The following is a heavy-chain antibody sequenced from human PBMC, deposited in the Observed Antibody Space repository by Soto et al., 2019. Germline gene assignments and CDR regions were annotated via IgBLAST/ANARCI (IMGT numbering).Heavy chain of an antibody. Sequence: QVQLQESGPGLVKPSQTLSLTCTVSGGSISSSDYYWSWIRQPPGKGLEWIGYIYYSGSTYSNPSLKSRVTISVDTSTNQFSLKLSSVTAADTAVYYCARVQLFAFDIWGQGTMVTVSS. D-gene: IGHD1-1*01. CDR2: IYYSGST. CDR1: GGSISSSDYY. J-gene: IGHJ3*02. CDR3: ARVQLFAFDI. V-gene: IGHV4-30-4*01.